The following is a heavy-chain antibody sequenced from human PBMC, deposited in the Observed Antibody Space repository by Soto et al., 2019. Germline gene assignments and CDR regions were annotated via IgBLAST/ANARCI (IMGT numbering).Heavy chain of an antibody. Sequence: QVHLVQSGAEVRKPGASVKVSCKASGYTFSSYAMHCVRQAPGQRLEWMGWINAGYGNTKSSQKFQDRVTISRDTAASTAYIELTSLRAEDTAVYYCARDTGDGTFDFWGQGTLVTVSS. CDR1: GYTFSSYA. J-gene: IGHJ4*02. D-gene: IGHD7-27*01. V-gene: IGHV1-3*01. CDR3: ARDTGDGTFDF. CDR2: INAGYGNT.